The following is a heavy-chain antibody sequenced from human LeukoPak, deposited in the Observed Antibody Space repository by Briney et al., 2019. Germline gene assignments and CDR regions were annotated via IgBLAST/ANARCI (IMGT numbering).Heavy chain of an antibody. V-gene: IGHV3-66*01. Sequence: GGSLRLSCAASGFTVINNYLNWVRQAPGKGLEWVSVVYSGGTTYYADSVKGRFAISRDNSKNILYLQMNSLRADDTAVYYCARGGNSLSYWGQGTPVTVSP. D-gene: IGHD4-23*01. J-gene: IGHJ4*02. CDR2: VYSGGTT. CDR3: ARGGNSLSY. CDR1: GFTVINNY.